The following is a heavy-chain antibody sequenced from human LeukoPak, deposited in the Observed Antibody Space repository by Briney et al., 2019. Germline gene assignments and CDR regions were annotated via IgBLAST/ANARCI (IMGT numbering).Heavy chain of an antibody. D-gene: IGHD1-26*01. V-gene: IGHV3-53*04. CDR2: IYSGGST. CDR3: ARESGSYPFAFDI. CDR1: GFTVSSNY. Sequence: TGGSLRLSCAASGFTVSSNYMSWVRQAPGKGLEWVSVIYSGGSTYYAGSVRGRFTISRHNSKNTLYLQMNSLRAEDTAVYYCARESGSYPFAFDIWGQGTMVTVSS. J-gene: IGHJ3*02.